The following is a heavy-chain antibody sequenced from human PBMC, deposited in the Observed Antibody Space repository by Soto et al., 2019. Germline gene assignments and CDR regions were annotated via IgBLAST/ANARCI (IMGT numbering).Heavy chain of an antibody. D-gene: IGHD3-16*01. J-gene: IGHJ4*02. V-gene: IGHV3-66*01. CDR2: IYIGGST. CDR1: VFTVSTNY. CDR3: ARDPWAPDY. Sequence: GGSLRLSCAASVFTVSTNYMSWVRQAPGKWLEWFSVIYIGGSTFXSDSVRGRXXISRDNSKNTFXLQMNXLRSEDTAVYYCARDPWAPDYWAQGTLVTVSS.